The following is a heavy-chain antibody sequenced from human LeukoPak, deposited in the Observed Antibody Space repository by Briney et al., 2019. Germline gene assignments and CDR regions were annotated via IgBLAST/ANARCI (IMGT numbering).Heavy chain of an antibody. Sequence: GESLKISCKGAGYTLTNYCIAWVRQMPGKGLEWTGIIYPGDSDTRYSPSFQGQVTISADKSITTAYLQWSSLKASDTAMYYCARRGQPIDYWGQGTLVTVSS. CDR3: ARRGQPIDY. CDR2: IYPGDSDT. D-gene: IGHD3-16*01. CDR1: GYTLTNYC. J-gene: IGHJ4*02. V-gene: IGHV5-51*01.